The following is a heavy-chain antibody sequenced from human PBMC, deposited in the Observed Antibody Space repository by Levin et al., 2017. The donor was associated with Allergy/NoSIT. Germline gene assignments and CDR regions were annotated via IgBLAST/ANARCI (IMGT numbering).Heavy chain of an antibody. D-gene: IGHD1-26*01. CDR1: GGSISSGDYY. CDR2: IYYSGST. V-gene: IGHV4-30-4*01. Sequence: KASETLSLTCTVSGGSISSGDYYWSWIRQPPGKGLEWIGYIYYSGSTYYNPSLKSRVTISVDTSKNQFSLKLSSVTAADTAVYYCARGSPRGAIDYWGQGTLVTVSS. CDR3: ARGSPRGAIDY. J-gene: IGHJ4*02.